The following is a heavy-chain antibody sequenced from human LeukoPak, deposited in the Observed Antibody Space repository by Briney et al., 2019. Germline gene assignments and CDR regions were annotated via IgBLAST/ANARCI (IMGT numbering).Heavy chain of an antibody. J-gene: IGHJ4*02. D-gene: IGHD3-9*01. CDR3: AKWGDYDVLTGYYVSDF. CDR1: GFIFSNYA. CDR2: ISGRSGST. Sequence: GGSLRLSCAASGFIFSNYAMYWVRKAPGKGLEWVSAISGRSGSTYYADSVKGRFTISRDSSKNTLYLQMNSLRADDTAVYYCAKWGDYDVLTGYYVSDFWGQGTLVTASS. V-gene: IGHV3-23*01.